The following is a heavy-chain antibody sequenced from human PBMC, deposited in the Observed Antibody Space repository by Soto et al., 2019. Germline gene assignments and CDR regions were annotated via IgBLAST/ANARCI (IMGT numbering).Heavy chain of an antibody. D-gene: IGHD6-19*01. CDR3: PREGSNCWPFEF. J-gene: IGHJ4*02. Sequence: QVQLVQSGAGVKKPGASVKVSCKASGYTFTSYYMHWVRQAPGQGLEWMGIMNPNGGIDGGTSYAHKFQGRVTMTRDTSTSTVYMEMSSLRSEDTAVYYCPREGSNCWPFEFCGQGTLVTVSS. CDR1: GYTFTSYY. CDR2: MNPNGGIDGGT. V-gene: IGHV1-46*01.